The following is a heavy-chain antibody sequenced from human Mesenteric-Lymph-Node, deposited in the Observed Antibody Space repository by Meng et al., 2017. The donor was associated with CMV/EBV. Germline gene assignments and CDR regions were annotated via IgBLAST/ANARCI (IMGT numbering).Heavy chain of an antibody. V-gene: IGHV1-2*04. CDR1: GYTFTGYY. CDR2: INPNTGGT. CDR3: VKGRTAAGPFDY. J-gene: IGHJ4*02. Sequence: ASVKVSCKASGYTFTGYYMHWVRQASGQGLEWMGWINPNTGGTMYAEDFQGWVTMTRDTSISTAYMELIRVRSDDTAVYYCVKGRTAAGPFDYWGQGTLVTVSS. D-gene: IGHD6-13*01.